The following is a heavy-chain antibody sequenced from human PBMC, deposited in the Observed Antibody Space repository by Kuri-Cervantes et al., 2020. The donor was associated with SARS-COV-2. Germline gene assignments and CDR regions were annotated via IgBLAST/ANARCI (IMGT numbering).Heavy chain of an antibody. V-gene: IGHV4-39*07. Sequence: SETLSLTCTVSSGSISSGSYYWSWIRQPPGKGLEWIGSIYHSGSTYYNPSLKSRVAISVDTSKNQFSLKLSSVAAADTAVYYCARATVVNWFDPWGQGTLVTVSS. J-gene: IGHJ5*02. D-gene: IGHD4-23*01. CDR2: IYHSGST. CDR3: ARATVVNWFDP. CDR1: SGSISSGSYY.